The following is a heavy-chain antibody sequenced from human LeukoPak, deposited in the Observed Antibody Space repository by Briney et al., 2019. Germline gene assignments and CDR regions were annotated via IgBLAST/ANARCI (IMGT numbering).Heavy chain of an antibody. D-gene: IGHD3-10*01. V-gene: IGHV3-11*01. J-gene: IGHJ4*02. CDR1: GFNFSDKH. Sequence: GGSLRLSCAASGFNFSDKHMSWVRQAPGKGLEWVSYISSRGYTIYYADSVKGRFTISRDNAKNFLFLQMTSLRAEDTAVYYCASQEGVRYFDYWGQGTLVTVSS. CDR2: ISSRGYTI. CDR3: ASQEGVRYFDY.